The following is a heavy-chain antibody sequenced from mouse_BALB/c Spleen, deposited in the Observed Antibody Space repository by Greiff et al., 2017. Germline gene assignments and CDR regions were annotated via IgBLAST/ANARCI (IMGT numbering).Heavy chain of an antibody. D-gene: IGHD1-2*01. CDR3: ARRDGYDAMDY. Sequence: EVKLVESGGGLVKLGGSLKLSCAASGFTFSSYYMSWVRQTPEKRLELVAAINSNGGSTYYPDTVKGRFTISRDNAKNTLYLQMSSLKSEDTALYYCARRDGYDAMDYWGQGTSVTVSS. V-gene: IGHV5-6-2*01. CDR2: INSNGGST. CDR1: GFTFSSYY. J-gene: IGHJ4*01.